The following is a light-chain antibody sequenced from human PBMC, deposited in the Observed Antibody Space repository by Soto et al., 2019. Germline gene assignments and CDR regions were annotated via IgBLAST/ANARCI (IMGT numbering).Light chain of an antibody. V-gene: IGKV3-15*01. Sequence: EIVMTQSPATLSVSPGERATLSCRASQSIRNNLAWYQQRPGQSPTLLIYGASTRAPGVPARFSGSGSGTEFTLTISSLQSEDFAVYYCQQYNNWPPLTFGQGTRLEIK. CDR1: QSIRNN. J-gene: IGKJ5*01. CDR2: GAS. CDR3: QQYNNWPPLT.